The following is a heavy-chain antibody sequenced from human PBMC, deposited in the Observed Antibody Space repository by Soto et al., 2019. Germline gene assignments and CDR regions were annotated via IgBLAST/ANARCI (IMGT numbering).Heavy chain of an antibody. CDR2: VYYTGSA. CDR1: GGSISPYY. Sequence: QVQLQESGPGLVRPSETLSLTCTVSGGSISPYYWSWIRQPPGQGLEWIGYVYYTGSANSSPSLKSRVTISLDTSKNQFSLKLNSVTAADTAIYFCARGSPLSSSLPLDYWGQGTLVAVSS. CDR3: ARGSPLSSSLPLDY. D-gene: IGHD2-15*01. J-gene: IGHJ4*02. V-gene: IGHV4-59*01.